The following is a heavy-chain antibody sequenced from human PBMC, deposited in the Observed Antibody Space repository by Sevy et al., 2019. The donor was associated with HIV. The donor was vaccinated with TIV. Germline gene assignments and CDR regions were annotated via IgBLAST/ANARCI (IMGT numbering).Heavy chain of an antibody. Sequence: SETLSLTCAVSGGSMSSSGYYWGWIRRPPGKGLEWIGSISYAGNTYYNPSLKSRATISVDTSNNHFSLKLTSMTAADTAVYYCASPLLHWLYWGQGILVTVSS. CDR3: ASPLLHWLY. D-gene: IGHD2-8*02. CDR2: ISYAGNT. CDR1: GGSMSSSGYY. J-gene: IGHJ4*02. V-gene: IGHV4-39*02.